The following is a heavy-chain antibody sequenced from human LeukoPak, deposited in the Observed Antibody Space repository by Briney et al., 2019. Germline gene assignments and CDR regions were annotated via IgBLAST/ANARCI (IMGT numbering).Heavy chain of an antibody. CDR1: GGSISSGDYY. CDR2: IYYSGST. V-gene: IGHV4-30-4*01. D-gene: IGHD3-22*01. Sequence: SETLSLTCTVSGGSISSGDYYWSWIRQPPGKGLEWIGYIYYSGSTYYNPSLKSRVTISVDTSKNQFSLKLSSVTAADTAVYYCARNYYHSSGYYDLFDYWGQGTLVTVSS. J-gene: IGHJ4*02. CDR3: ARNYYHSSGYYDLFDY.